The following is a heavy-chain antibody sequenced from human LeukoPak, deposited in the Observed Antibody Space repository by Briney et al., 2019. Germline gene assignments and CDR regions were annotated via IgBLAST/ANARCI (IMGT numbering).Heavy chain of an antibody. CDR2: ISGLSGRT. Sequence: GGSLRLSCATSGFSFSSYGMSWVRQAPGKGLEWVSSISGLSGRTYYADSVKGRVTISRDNSKNTLYLQMNSLRAGDTAVYYCAKSRDGYNYFDYWGQGTLVTVSS. J-gene: IGHJ4*02. CDR1: GFSFSSYG. V-gene: IGHV3-23*01. D-gene: IGHD5-24*01. CDR3: AKSRDGYNYFDY.